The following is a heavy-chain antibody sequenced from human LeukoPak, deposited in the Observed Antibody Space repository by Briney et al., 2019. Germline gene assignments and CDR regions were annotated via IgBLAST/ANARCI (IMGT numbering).Heavy chain of an antibody. D-gene: IGHD1-26*01. CDR3: ARDLGYYRADY. CDR1: GFTFSSYW. CDR2: IKGDGSDN. Sequence: TGGSLRPSCAASGFTFSSYWMSWVRQTPGKGLEWVANIKGDGSDNHYVDSVRGRFTISRDNAKNSLYLQMNSLRAEDTAVYYCARDLGYYRADYWGQGTLVTVSS. V-gene: IGHV3-7*04. J-gene: IGHJ4*02.